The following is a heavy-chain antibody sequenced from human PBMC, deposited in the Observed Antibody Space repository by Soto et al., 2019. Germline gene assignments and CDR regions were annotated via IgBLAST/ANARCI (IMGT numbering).Heavy chain of an antibody. J-gene: IGHJ3*02. CDR1: GGTFSSYT. V-gene: IGHV1-69*02. D-gene: IGHD2-2*01. CDR3: AREYCSSTSCREGAFDI. CDR2: IIPILGIA. Sequence: ASVKVSCKASGGTFSSYTISWVRQAPGQGLEWMGRIIPILGIANYAQKFQGRVTITADKSTSTAYMELSSLRSEDTAVYYCAREYCSSTSCREGAFDIWGQGTMVTVSS.